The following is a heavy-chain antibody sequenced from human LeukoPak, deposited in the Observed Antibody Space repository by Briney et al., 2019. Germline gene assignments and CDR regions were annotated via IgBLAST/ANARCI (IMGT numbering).Heavy chain of an antibody. Sequence: ASVKVSFKSSVYTFTIYYGHWVRRAPGQGLEWMGWINPNNGGTNYAQKFQGRVTMTRDTSISTAYMELSRLRSDDTAVYYCARKEFIVGNKAMFDYWGQGTLVTVSS. V-gene: IGHV1-2*02. CDR2: INPNNGGT. J-gene: IGHJ4*02. CDR3: ARKEFIVGNKAMFDY. CDR1: VYTFTIYY. D-gene: IGHD1-26*01.